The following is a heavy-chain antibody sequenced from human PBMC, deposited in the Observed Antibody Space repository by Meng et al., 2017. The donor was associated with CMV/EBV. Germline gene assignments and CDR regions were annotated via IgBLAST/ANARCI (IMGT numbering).Heavy chain of an antibody. CDR2: FPSGASGT. V-gene: IGHV3-23*01. J-gene: IGHJ4*02. CDR1: GFPFSSSA. CDR3: ARRDNTNWYSLDY. D-gene: IGHD7-27*01. Sequence: PSGFPFSSSAFTCVRRAPGKRLGLVSSFPSGASGTYSADSVKGRFTISRDNSANTLYLQMSSLRADDTAVSFCARRDNTNWYSLDYWGQGTLVTVSS.